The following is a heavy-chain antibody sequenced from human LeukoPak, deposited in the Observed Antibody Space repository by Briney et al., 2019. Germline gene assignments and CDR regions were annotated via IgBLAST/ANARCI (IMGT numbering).Heavy chain of an antibody. J-gene: IGHJ4*02. Sequence: GGSLRLSCAASGFTFDDYAMHWVRQAPGKGLEWVSGISWNSGSIGYADSVKGRFTISRDNSKNTLYLQMNSLRAEDTAVYYCAKRDGSMGYWGQGTLVTVSS. D-gene: IGHD5-24*01. CDR2: ISWNSGSI. V-gene: IGHV3-9*01. CDR1: GFTFDDYA. CDR3: AKRDGSMGY.